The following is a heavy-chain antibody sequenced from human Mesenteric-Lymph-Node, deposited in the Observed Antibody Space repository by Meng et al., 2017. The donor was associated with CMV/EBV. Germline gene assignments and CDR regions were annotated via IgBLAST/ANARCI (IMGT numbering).Heavy chain of an antibody. D-gene: IGHD2-2*01. J-gene: IGHJ4*02. V-gene: IGHV3-49*04. CDR3: TRRKPKYCSSTSCYRDY. Sequence: GGSLRLSCTASGFTFGDYAMGWVRQAPGKGLEWVGFIRSKAYGGTTEYAASVKGRFTISRDDSKSIAYLQMNSLKTEDTAVYYCTRRKPKYCSSTSCYRDYWGQGTLVTVSS. CDR2: IRSKAYGGTT. CDR1: GFTFGDYA.